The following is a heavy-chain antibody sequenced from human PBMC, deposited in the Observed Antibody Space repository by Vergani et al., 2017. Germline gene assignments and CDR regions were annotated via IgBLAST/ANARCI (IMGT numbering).Heavy chain of an antibody. CDR2: IHHSGDT. J-gene: IGHJ6*02. Sequence: QVQLQESGPGLVKPSETLTLTCDVSDSSIMTNPYWGWFRQSPGKGLEWIGCIHHSGDTHYNSSLKSRVSISIVSSSKFSLCLTSVTAADTAISCCARRRGSGGFFPSSYFYGMDVWGHGTTVTVSS. CDR3: ARRRGSGGFFPSSYFYGMDV. V-gene: IGHV4-38-2*01. D-gene: IGHD3-10*01. CDR1: DSSIMTNPY.